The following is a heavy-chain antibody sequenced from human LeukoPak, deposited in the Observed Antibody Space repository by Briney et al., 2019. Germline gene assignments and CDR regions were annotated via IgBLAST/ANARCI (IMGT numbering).Heavy chain of an antibody. V-gene: IGHV4-39*02. D-gene: IGHD3-22*01. CDR1: GGSISSYY. CDR3: ARRSSGGGLFDY. J-gene: IGHJ4*02. CDR2: IFYSGNT. Sequence: SETLSLTCTVSGGSISSYYWGWLRQPPGKGLEWIGSIFYSGNTYYNASLKSRVTISVDTSKNHFSLKLSSVTSADTAVYSCARRSSGGGLFDYWGQGTLVTVSS.